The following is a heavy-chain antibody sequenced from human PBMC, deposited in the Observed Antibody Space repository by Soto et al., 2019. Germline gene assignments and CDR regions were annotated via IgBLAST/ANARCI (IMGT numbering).Heavy chain of an antibody. CDR3: ARVLGVGRDWFDP. V-gene: IGHV4-59*01. CDR2: IYYSGST. Sequence: PSEILSLTCTVSGGSISSYYWSWIRQPPGKGLEWIGYIYYSGSTNYNPSLKSRVTISVDTSKNQFSLKLSSVTAADTAVYYCARVLGVGRDWFDPWGQGTLVTVSS. J-gene: IGHJ5*02. D-gene: IGHD3-16*01. CDR1: GGSISSYY.